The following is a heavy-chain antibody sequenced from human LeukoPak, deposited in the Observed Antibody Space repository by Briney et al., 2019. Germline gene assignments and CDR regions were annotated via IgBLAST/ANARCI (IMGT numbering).Heavy chain of an antibody. CDR1: GFTFSSYE. J-gene: IGHJ4*02. D-gene: IGHD6-13*01. V-gene: IGHV3-48*03. Sequence: GGSLRLSCEASGFTFSSYEMNWVRQAPGKGLEWVSYISSSGKTIYYADSTKGRFTVSRDNAKNSLYLQMSSLRAHDTTVYYYTTTSLAAAVAGCFDYWGQGTLVTVFS. CDR2: ISSSGKTI. CDR3: TTTSLAAAVAGCFDY.